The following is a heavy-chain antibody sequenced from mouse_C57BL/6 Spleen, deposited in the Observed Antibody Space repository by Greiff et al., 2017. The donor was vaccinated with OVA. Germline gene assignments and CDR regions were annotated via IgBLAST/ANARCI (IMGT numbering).Heavy chain of an antibody. Sequence: QVQLQQPGAELVKPGASVKLSCKASGYTFTRYWMHWVTQRPGQGLEWIGMIHPNSGSTNYNEKFKSKATLTVAKSSSTAYMLQISLTSEDSAVYYCARGSSYKGYFDYWGQGTTLTVSS. J-gene: IGHJ2*01. V-gene: IGHV1-64*01. CDR2: IHPNSGST. D-gene: IGHD1-1*01. CDR1: GYTFTRYW. CDR3: ARGSSYKGYFDY.